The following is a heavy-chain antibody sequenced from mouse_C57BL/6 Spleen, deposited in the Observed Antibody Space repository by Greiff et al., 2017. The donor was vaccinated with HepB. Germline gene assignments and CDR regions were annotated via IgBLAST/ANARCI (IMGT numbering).Heavy chain of an antibody. Sequence: EVKVVESGGGLVKPGGSLKLSCAASGFTFSDYGMHWVRQAPEKGLEWVAYISSGSSTIYYADTVKGRFTISRDNAKNTLFLQMTSLRSEDTAMYYCARQGLRRENAMDYWGQGTSVTVSS. D-gene: IGHD2-2*01. CDR1: GFTFSDYG. J-gene: IGHJ4*01. CDR3: ARQGLRRENAMDY. V-gene: IGHV5-17*01. CDR2: ISSGSSTI.